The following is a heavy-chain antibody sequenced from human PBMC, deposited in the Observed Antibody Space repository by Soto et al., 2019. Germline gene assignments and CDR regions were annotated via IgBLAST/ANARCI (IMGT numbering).Heavy chain of an antibody. J-gene: IGHJ1*01. V-gene: IGHV3-48*01. CDR2: ISSSSSTI. CDR3: ARARGWSFQH. Sequence: GGFLSLSCAASGFTFSSYSMNWVRQAPGKGLEWVPYISSSSSTIYYADSVKGRFTISRDNAKNSLYLQMNSLRAEDTDVYYCARARGWSFQHWGQGTLVTVSS. D-gene: IGHD6-19*01. CDR1: GFTFSSYS.